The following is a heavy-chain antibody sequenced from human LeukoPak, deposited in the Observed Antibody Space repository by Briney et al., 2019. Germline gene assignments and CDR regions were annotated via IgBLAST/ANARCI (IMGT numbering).Heavy chain of an antibody. CDR1: GYTFTTFF. J-gene: IGHJ4*02. D-gene: IGHD3-16*01. V-gene: IGHV1-46*01. CDR2: ISPLGGGGST. Sequence: ASVKVSCKASGYTFTTFFIHWVRQAPGQGLEWMAMISPLGGGGSTSYAQKFQGRVTMTRDMSTSTVVMEVNNLRSEDTAIYYCARDNEGGFDYWGQGTPVTVSS. CDR3: ARDNEGGFDY.